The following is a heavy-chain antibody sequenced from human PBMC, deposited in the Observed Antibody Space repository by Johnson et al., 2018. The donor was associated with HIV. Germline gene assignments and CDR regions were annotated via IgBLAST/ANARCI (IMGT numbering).Heavy chain of an antibody. CDR1: GFTFSSYA. CDR2: ISYDEKNK. J-gene: IGHJ3*02. Sequence: QVQLVESGGGLVKPGGSLRLSCAASGFTFSSYAMHWVRQAPGKGPEWLAVISYDEKNKYYADSVKGRFTISRDNSKNTLYLQMNSLRPEDTAVYHCAKVLVPRDDNAVDIWGQGTMVTVSS. V-gene: IGHV3-30*04. D-gene: IGHD2-2*01. CDR3: AKVLVPRDDNAVDI.